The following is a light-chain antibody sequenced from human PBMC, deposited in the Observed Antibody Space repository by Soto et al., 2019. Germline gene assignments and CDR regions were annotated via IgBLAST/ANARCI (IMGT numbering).Light chain of an antibody. V-gene: IGKV2-28*01. Sequence: DIVMTQSPLSLPVTPGEPASISCRSIQSLLHSNGYKYLNWYLQKPGQSPLLLIYLTSTRASGVPDRFSGSVSGTDFTLKISKVEAYDVGVYYCMQALQSPFTFGPGTKVYIK. J-gene: IGKJ3*01. CDR2: LTS. CDR1: QSLLHSNGYKY. CDR3: MQALQSPFT.